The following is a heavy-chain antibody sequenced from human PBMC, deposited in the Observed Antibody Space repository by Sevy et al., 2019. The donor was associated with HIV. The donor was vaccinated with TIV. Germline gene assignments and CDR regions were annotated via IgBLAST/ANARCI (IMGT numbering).Heavy chain of an antibody. CDR3: ARLFSCGGDCYYLDY. D-gene: IGHD2-21*02. CDR1: GFTFSDYD. V-gene: IGHV3-30*04. Sequence: LRLSCAASGFTFSDYDMHWVRQAPGKGLEWVAVMSHDGNYKNHADSVKVRFTISRDNFKNTLYLQMNSLRVEDTAVYFCARLFSCGGDCYYLDYWGQGAPVTVSS. CDR2: MSHDGNYK. J-gene: IGHJ4*02.